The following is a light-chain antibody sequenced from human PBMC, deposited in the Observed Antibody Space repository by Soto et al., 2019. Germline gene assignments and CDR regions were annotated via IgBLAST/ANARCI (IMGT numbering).Light chain of an antibody. V-gene: IGLV1-40*01. CDR2: DND. CDR1: SSDIGGGYY. J-gene: IGLJ1*01. Sequence: QSVLTQPRSVSGAPGQWVTIPCTGSSSDIGGGYYVYWYQHHPGTAPKLLIYDNDNRPSGVPDRFSGSRSSTSASLAITGLQAEDEADYYCQSYDSSLSSPYVFGTGTKLTVL. CDR3: QSYDSSLSSPYV.